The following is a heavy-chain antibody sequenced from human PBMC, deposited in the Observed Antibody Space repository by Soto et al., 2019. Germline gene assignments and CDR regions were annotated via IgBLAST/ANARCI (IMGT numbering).Heavy chain of an antibody. CDR3: ARGALWFGEFDY. CDR1: GDSISSSY. D-gene: IGHD3-10*01. Sequence: QVQLQESGPGLVKPSETLSLTCTVSGDSISSSYWSWIRQPPGKGLEWIGYLYYSGTTNYNPSLKRRVPISVDTSKNQFSLKLRSVTEADTAVYYCARGALWFGEFDYWGQGTLVSVSS. CDR2: LYYSGTT. J-gene: IGHJ4*02. V-gene: IGHV4-59*01.